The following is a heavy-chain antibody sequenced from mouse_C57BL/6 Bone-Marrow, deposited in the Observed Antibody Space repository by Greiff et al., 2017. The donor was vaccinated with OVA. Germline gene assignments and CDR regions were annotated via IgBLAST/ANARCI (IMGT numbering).Heavy chain of an antibody. V-gene: IGHV1-55*01. J-gene: IGHJ4*01. D-gene: IGHD2-4*01. CDR1: GYTFTSYW. Sequence: VQLQQPGAELVKPGASVKMSCKASGYTFTSYWITWVKQRPGQGLEWIGDIYPGSGSTNYNEKFKSKATLTVDTSSSTAYMQLSSLTSEDSAVDYCARDDYDEDYAMDYWGQGTSVTVSS. CDR2: IYPGSGST. CDR3: ARDDYDEDYAMDY.